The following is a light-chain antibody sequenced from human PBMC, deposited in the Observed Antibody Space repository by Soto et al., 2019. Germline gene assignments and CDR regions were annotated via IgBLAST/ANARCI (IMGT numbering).Light chain of an antibody. Sequence: DVVMTQSPLSLPVTLGQPASISCRSSQSLVFSDGNTYLNWFQQRPGQSPRRLIYQVSNRDSGVPDRFSGSGSGTDFTLNISRVEAEDVGVYYCIQGTHSPPGTFGQGTKVEIK. CDR1: QSLVFSDGNTY. J-gene: IGKJ1*01. CDR2: QVS. V-gene: IGKV2-30*01. CDR3: IQGTHSPPGT.